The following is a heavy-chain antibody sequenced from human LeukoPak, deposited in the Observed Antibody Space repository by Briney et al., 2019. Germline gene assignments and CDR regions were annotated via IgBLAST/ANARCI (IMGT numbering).Heavy chain of an antibody. J-gene: IGHJ4*02. CDR2: ISFDGGTK. V-gene: IGHV3-30-3*02. CDR3: AKRQGIAADDFDY. D-gene: IGHD6-13*01. CDR1: GFTFSRTS. Sequence: GGSLRLSCAASGFTFSRTSMHWVRQSPGKGLEWVAVISFDGGTKYYADSVKGRFTISRDNSKNTLYLQMNSLRAEDTAVYYCAKRQGIAADDFDYWGQGTLVTVSS.